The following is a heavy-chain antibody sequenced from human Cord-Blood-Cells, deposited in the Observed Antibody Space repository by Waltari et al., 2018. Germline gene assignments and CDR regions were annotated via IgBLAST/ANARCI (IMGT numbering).Heavy chain of an antibody. J-gene: IGHJ6*02. CDR3: ARGYSSSYYYYGMDV. Sequence: QVQLVQSGAEVKKPGASVKVSCKASGNTFTGYYMHRVRQAPGQGLEWMGWINPNSGGTNYAQKFQGRVTMTRDTSISTAYMELSRLRSDDTAVYYCARGYSSSYYYYGMDVWGQGTTVTVSS. D-gene: IGHD6-6*01. CDR1: GNTFTGYY. CDR2: INPNSGGT. V-gene: IGHV1-2*02.